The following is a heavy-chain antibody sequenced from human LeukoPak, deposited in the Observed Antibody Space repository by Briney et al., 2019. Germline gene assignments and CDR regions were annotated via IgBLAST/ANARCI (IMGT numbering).Heavy chain of an antibody. CDR3: ARVSDISVTAYFDY. CDR1: GFTFSSYS. CDR2: ISSSSSYI. D-gene: IGHD2-21*02. V-gene: IGHV3-21*04. Sequence: GGSLRLSCAASGFTFSSYSMNWVRQAPGKGLEWVSSISSSSSYIYYADSVKGRFTISRDNAKNSLYLQMNSLRAEDTALYYCARVSDISVTAYFDYWGQGTLVTVSS. J-gene: IGHJ4*02.